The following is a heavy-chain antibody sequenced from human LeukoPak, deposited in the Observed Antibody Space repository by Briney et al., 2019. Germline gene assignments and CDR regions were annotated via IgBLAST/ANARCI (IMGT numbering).Heavy chain of an antibody. CDR1: GGSISSGGYS. CDR3: ARLVEYSSSSAYNWFDP. V-gene: IGHV4-30-2*01. CDR2: IYHSGST. D-gene: IGHD6-6*01. Sequence: SETLSLTCAVSGGSISSGGYSWSWIRQPPGKGLEWIGYIYHSGSTYYNPSLKSRVTISVDTSKNQFSLKLSSVTAADTAVYYCARLVEYSSSSAYNWFDPWGQGTLVTVSS. J-gene: IGHJ5*02.